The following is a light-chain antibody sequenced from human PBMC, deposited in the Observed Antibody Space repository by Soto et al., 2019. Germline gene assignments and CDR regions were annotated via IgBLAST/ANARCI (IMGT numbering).Light chain of an antibody. V-gene: IGKV3-11*01. Sequence: EIVLTQSPATQSLSPGERATLSCRASQSVSSYLAWYQQKPGQAPRLLIYDASNRATGIPARFSGSGSGTDFTLTISSLEPEDFAVYYCQQRRNTFGGGTKVDIK. J-gene: IGKJ4*01. CDR3: QQRRNT. CDR2: DAS. CDR1: QSVSSY.